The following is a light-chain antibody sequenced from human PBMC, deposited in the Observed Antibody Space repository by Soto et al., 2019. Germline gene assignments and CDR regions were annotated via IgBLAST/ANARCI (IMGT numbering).Light chain of an antibody. J-gene: IGLJ1*01. Sequence: QSALTQPASVSGSPGQSITISCTGTSSDVGSYNLVSWYQQHPGKAPKLIIYEGSKRPSGVSNRFSGSKSGKKASLTISRLQAEDEADFYCCSYAGSSTYVFGSGTKLTVL. CDR1: SSDVGSYNL. CDR3: CSYAGSSTYV. CDR2: EGS. V-gene: IGLV2-23*01.